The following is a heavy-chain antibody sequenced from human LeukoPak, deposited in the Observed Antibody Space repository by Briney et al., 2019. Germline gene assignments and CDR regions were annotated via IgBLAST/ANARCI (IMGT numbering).Heavy chain of an antibody. CDR1: VYTLTELS. J-gene: IGHJ4*02. V-gene: IGHV1-24*01. CDR2: SDPEDGET. Sequence: SVRVSCKVSVYTLTELSMHWVPQAPGKGRGWRGGSDPEDGETIYAQTLQSRVTMTEDTSTKTAYMEISSLRYENTALYYCAKDNPGYSPHVDYWGQGPVVPVSA. D-gene: IGHD3-22*01. CDR3: AKDNPGYSPHVDY.